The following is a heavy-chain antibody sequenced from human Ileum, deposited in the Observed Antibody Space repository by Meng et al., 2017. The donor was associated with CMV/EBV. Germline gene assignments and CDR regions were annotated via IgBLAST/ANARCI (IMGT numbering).Heavy chain of an antibody. CDR2: ISDTSAYI. J-gene: IGHJ4*02. V-gene: IGHV3-21*01. CDR3: ARDPDRGYFGSGRCLDS. D-gene: IGHD3-10*01. Sequence: GESLKISCEASGFTLISYAMTWVRQAPGKGLEWVSSISDTSAYIFYAESVKGRFTISRDNAKNSLYLQMNSLRAEDTAIYYCARDPDRGYFGSGRCLDSWGQGTLVTVSS. CDR1: GFTLISYA.